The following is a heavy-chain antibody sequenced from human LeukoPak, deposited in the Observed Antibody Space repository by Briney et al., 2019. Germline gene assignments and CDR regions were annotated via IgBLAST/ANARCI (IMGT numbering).Heavy chain of an antibody. D-gene: IGHD2-21*01. J-gene: IGHJ4*02. CDR3: ATEKGDSPDY. V-gene: IGHV3-23*01. Sequence: GGTLRLSCAASGFTFSSYALSWVRQAPGKGLEWVSGISGSGGNTYYGVSVKGRFTISRDNSKNTLYLQMNSLRADDTAVYYCATEKGDSPDYWGQGTLVTVSS. CDR1: GFTFSSYA. CDR2: ISGSGGNT.